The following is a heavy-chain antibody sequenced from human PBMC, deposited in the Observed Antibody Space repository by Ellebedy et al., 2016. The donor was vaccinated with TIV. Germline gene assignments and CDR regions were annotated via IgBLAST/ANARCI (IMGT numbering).Heavy chain of an antibody. CDR1: GYTFTGYC. CDR3: ARAVGIPARRNYFDY. D-gene: IGHD6-6*01. CDR2: INPNSGGT. V-gene: IGHV1-2*04. Sequence: AASVKVSCKASGYTFTGYCISGVRQAHGQGLEWMGWINPNSGGTNYAQKFPGWVTMTRDTSISTAYMELSRLRSDDTAVYYCARAVGIPARRNYFDYWGQGTLVTVSS. J-gene: IGHJ4*02.